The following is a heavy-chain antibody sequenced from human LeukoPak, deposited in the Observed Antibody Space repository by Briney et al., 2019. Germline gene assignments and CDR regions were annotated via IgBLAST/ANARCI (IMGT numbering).Heavy chain of an antibody. V-gene: IGHV3-48*03. CDR3: ARDRGRTVAGWDY. D-gene: IGHD4-23*01. CDR1: GFTFSSYE. J-gene: IGHJ4*02. Sequence: PGGSLRLSCAADGFTFSSYEMNWVRQAPGKGLEWGSYISSSGRNIYYADSVKGRFTISRDNANNSLYLQMNSLRAEDMAVYYCARDRGRTVAGWDYWGRGTLVSVSS. CDR2: ISSSGRNI.